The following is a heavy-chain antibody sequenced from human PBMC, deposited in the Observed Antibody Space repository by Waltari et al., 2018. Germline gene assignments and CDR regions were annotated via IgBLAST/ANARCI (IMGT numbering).Heavy chain of an antibody. J-gene: IGHJ5*02. CDR1: GFTFTSSA. Sequence: QMQLVQSGPEVKKPGTSVKVSCKASGFTFTSSAVQWVRQARGQRLEWIGWIVVGSGNTNYAQKFQERVTITRDMSTSTAYMELSSLRSEDTAVYYCAADNAGVTTGGAFDPWGQGTLVTVSS. CDR3: AADNAGVTTGGAFDP. V-gene: IGHV1-58*01. D-gene: IGHD4-17*01. CDR2: IVVGSGNT.